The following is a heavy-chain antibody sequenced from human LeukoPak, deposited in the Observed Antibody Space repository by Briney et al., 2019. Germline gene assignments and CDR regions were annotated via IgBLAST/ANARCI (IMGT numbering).Heavy chain of an antibody. CDR1: GFTFSSYA. D-gene: IGHD2-2*03. J-gene: IGHJ6*03. CDR3: ARDAGYCSSTSCYLVYFMDV. V-gene: IGHV3-23*01. Sequence: GGSLRLSCAASGFTFSSYAMSWVRQAPGKGLECISGFSGSGGSTYYADSVKGRLTISRDNSKNTLYLQMNSLRAEDTAVYYCARDAGYCSSTSCYLVYFMDVWGKGTTVTVSS. CDR2: FSGSGGST.